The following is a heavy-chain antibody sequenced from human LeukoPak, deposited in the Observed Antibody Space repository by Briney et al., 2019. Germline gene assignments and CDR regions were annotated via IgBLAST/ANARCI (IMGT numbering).Heavy chain of an antibody. CDR2: VSRSGST. V-gene: IGHV4-38-2*02. CDR1: DYSISTGHY. J-gene: IGHJ4*02. CDR3: ARDSLHYDYWSGYYSPFDY. D-gene: IGHD3-3*01. Sequence: SETLSLTCTVSDYSISTGHYWGWIRQPPGKGLEWIGSVSRSGSTYYNPSLKGRVTISIDRSKSQFSLKLTSVTAADTAVYYCARDSLHYDYWSGYYSPFDYWGQGTLVTVSS.